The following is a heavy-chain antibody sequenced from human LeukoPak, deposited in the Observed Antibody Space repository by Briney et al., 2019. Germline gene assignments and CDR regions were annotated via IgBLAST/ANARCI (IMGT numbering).Heavy chain of an antibody. CDR3: ARSTVTTLVDY. Sequence: GGSLRLSCAASGFTFSDYYMSWIRQAPGKGLEWVSYISSSGSTIYYADSVKGRFTISRDNARNSLYLQMNSLRAEDTAVYYCARSTVTTLVDYWGQGTLVTVSS. CDR1: GFTFSDYY. V-gene: IGHV3-11*04. J-gene: IGHJ4*02. D-gene: IGHD4-17*01. CDR2: ISSSGSTI.